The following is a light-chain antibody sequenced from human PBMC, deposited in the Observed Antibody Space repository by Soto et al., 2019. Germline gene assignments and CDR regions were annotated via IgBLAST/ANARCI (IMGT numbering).Light chain of an antibody. Sequence: QSVLTQPASVSGSPGQSITISCTGTTSDVETYNLVSWYQHHPGKAPQLIIFEVTKRPSGVSDRFSGSKSGNTASLTISGLLGEDEADYYCCSFAGRSPPTSVFGTGTKVTVL. CDR3: CSFAGRSPPTSV. CDR1: TSDVETYNL. CDR2: EVT. V-gene: IGLV2-23*02. J-gene: IGLJ1*01.